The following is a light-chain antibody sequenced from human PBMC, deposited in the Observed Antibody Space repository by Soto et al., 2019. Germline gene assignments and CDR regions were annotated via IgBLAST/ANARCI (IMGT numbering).Light chain of an antibody. CDR1: SSDVGGYNY. J-gene: IGLJ1*01. Sequence: QSVLTQPPSASGSPGQSVTISCTGTSSDVGGYNYVSWYQHHPGKAPKLIIYEVYKRPSGVPDRFSGSKSGNTAALTVSGLQADDEADYYCSPYVGINSYVFGTGTKVTV. CDR2: EVY. V-gene: IGLV2-8*01. CDR3: SPYVGINSYV.